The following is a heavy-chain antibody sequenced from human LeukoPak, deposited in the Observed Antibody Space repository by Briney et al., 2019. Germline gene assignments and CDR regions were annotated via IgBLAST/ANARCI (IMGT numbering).Heavy chain of an antibody. J-gene: IGHJ4*02. CDR1: GGSITGYY. D-gene: IGHD2/OR15-2a*01. V-gene: IGHV4-59*08. CDR2: IYYSGST. CDR3: ARHGEKYVRSFDY. Sequence: PPETLSLTCTVSGGSITGYYCSWIRQPPGKGLEWIGYIYYSGSTNYNPSLKSRVTISIAPSKNQFSLTLSSVTAADTAVYYCARHGEKYVRSFDYWGQGTLVTVPS.